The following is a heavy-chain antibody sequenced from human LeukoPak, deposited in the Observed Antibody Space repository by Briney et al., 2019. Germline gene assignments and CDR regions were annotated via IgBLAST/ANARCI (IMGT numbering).Heavy chain of an antibody. V-gene: IGHV3-7*01. D-gene: IGHD2-2*01. CDR2: IKEDGDEK. CDR1: GFSFNTYW. CDR3: AREDLVVVPAACHFMDV. Sequence: PGGSLRLSCAASGFSFNTYWMTWVRQVPGKGLEWVANIKEDGDEKNYVDSVKGRFTISRDNAKNSLYLQLNSLRPEDTGVYFCAREDLVVVPAACHFMDVWGKGTTVLVSS. J-gene: IGHJ6*03.